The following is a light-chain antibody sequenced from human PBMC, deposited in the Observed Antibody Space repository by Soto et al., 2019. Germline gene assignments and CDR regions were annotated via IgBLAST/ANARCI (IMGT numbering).Light chain of an antibody. CDR2: DDS. V-gene: IGLV3-21*02. Sequence: SYELTQPPSVSVAPGQTARITCGGNNIGSKSVHWYQQKPGQAPVLVDYDDSDRPSGIPERFSGSNSGNTATLTIRRVEAGDEADYYCHLWDSSSDHVVFGGGTQLPVL. J-gene: IGLJ2*01. CDR3: HLWDSSSDHVV. CDR1: NIGSKS.